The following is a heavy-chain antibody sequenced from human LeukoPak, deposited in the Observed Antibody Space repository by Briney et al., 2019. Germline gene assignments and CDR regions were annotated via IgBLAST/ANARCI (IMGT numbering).Heavy chain of an antibody. Sequence: GESLKISCKGSGYSFTSYWIGWVHQMPGKGLEWMGIIYPGDSDTRYSPSFQGQVTISADKSISTAYLQWSSLKASDTAMYYCARRPRGYSGYDPPSHFDYWGQGTLVTVSS. V-gene: IGHV5-51*07. D-gene: IGHD5-12*01. J-gene: IGHJ4*02. CDR1: GYSFTSYW. CDR2: IYPGDSDT. CDR3: ARRPRGYSGYDPPSHFDY.